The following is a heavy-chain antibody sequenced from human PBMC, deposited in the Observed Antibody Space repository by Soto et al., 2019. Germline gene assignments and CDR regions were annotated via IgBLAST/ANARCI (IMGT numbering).Heavy chain of an antibody. CDR1: GFTFSSYW. D-gene: IGHD3-3*01. CDR2: IKQDGSEK. Sequence: GGSLRLSCAASGFTFSSYWMSWVRQAPGKGLEWVANIKQDGSEKYYVDSVKGRFTISRDNAKNSLYLKMNSLRAEDTAVYYCARGRQDYDFWSGYWGPSPFDPWGQGTMVTVSS. J-gene: IGHJ5*02. CDR3: ARGRQDYDFWSGYWGPSPFDP. V-gene: IGHV3-7*01.